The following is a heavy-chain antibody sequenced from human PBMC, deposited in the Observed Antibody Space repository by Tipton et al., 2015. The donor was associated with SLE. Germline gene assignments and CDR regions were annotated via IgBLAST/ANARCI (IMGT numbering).Heavy chain of an antibody. J-gene: IGHJ3*02. CDR2: VYYTGTT. D-gene: IGHD2-15*01. V-gene: IGHV4-59*08. Sequence: TLSLTCTVSGGSISTYYWNWIRQSPGKGLEWIGYVYYTGTTNYNPSLKSRVTMSVDTSKKQFSLKLSSVTAADTAVYYCARGIGSFDIWGQGTMVTVSS. CDR3: ARGIGSFDI. CDR1: GGSISTYY.